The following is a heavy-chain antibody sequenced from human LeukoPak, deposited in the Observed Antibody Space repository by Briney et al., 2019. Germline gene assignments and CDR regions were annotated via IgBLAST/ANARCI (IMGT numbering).Heavy chain of an antibody. CDR3: ARGLSGYKNSLDY. CDR1: GFTFSSYE. Sequence: GGSLRLSCAASGFTFSSYEMNWVRQAPGKGLVWVSRINTDETTTNYADPVKGRFTISRDNAKNTLYLQMNSLRADDTAAYYCARGLSGYKNSLDYWGQEAPVTVSS. CDR2: INTDETTT. V-gene: IGHV3-74*01. D-gene: IGHD5-12*01. J-gene: IGHJ4*02.